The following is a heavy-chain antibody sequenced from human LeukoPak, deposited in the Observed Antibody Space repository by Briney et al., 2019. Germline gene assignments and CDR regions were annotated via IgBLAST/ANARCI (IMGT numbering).Heavy chain of an antibody. Sequence: GGSLRLSCAASGFTFDDYGMSWVRRAPGKGLEWVSGINWNGGSTGYADSVKGRFTISRDNAKNSLYLQMNSLRAEDTALYYCARRSPYYDSSGYSSAFDIWGQGTMVTVSS. J-gene: IGHJ3*02. V-gene: IGHV3-20*04. CDR3: ARRSPYYDSSGYSSAFDI. D-gene: IGHD3-22*01. CDR2: INWNGGST. CDR1: GFTFDDYG.